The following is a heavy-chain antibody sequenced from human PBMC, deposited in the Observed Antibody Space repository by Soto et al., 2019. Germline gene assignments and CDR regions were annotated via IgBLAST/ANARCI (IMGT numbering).Heavy chain of an antibody. CDR2: IYNSGST. D-gene: IGHD6-6*01. V-gene: IGHV4-30-4*01. CDR1: GGSISSGDYY. CDR3: TRDRRSSSSGGFDP. Sequence: SETLSLTCTVSGGSISSGDYYWSWIRQPPGKGLEWIGYIYNSGSTYYNPSLKSRVTISMDTSKNQFSLKLTTVTAADTAVYYCTRDRRSSSSGGFDPWGQGTLVTVSS. J-gene: IGHJ5*02.